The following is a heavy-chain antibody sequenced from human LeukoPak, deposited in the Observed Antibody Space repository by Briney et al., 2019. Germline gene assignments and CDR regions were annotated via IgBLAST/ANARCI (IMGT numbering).Heavy chain of an antibody. CDR3: AKDKDTPATAQPQRGYFES. Sequence: GGSLRLSCAASGFTFSTFGMHWVRQAPGKGLEWLAVIWYDGSNQYYTDSVKGRFTISRDNSKNTVDLQMDSLRVDDTAVYFCAKDKDTPATAQPQRGYFESWGQGTLVTVSS. CDR2: IWYDGSNQ. V-gene: IGHV3-33*06. J-gene: IGHJ4*02. CDR1: GFTFSTFG. D-gene: IGHD2-21*02.